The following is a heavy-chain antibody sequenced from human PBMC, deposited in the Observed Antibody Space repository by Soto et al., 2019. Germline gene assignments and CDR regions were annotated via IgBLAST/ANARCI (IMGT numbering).Heavy chain of an antibody. CDR2: ISSSSSTI. V-gene: IGHV3-48*01. CDR1: GFTFSSYS. Sequence: PGGSLRLSCAASGFTFSSYSMNWVRQAPGKGLEWVSYISSSSSTIYYADSVKGRFTISRDNAKNSLYLQMSSLRVEDTAVYYCAKDRLAGNFDYWGQGTQVTVSS. J-gene: IGHJ4*02. CDR3: AKDRLAGNFDY.